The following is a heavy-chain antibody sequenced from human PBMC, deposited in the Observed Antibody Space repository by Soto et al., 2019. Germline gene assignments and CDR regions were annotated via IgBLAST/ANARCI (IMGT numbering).Heavy chain of an antibody. V-gene: IGHV1-69*13. CDR2: IIPIFGTA. CDR3: AGIEASSRAFDY. Sequence: ASVKVSCKASGGTFSSYAISWVRQAPGQGLEWMGGIIPIFGTANYAQKFQGRVTITADESTSTAYMELSSLRSEDTAVYYCAGIEASSRAFDYWGQGTLVTVSS. CDR1: GGTFSSYA. J-gene: IGHJ4*02. D-gene: IGHD6-13*01.